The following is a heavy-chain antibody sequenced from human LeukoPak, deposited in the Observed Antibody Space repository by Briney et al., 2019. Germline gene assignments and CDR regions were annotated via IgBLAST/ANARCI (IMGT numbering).Heavy chain of an antibody. D-gene: IGHD2-2*01. CDR2: ISYDGSNK. V-gene: IGHV3-30*18. CDR1: GFTFSSYG. CDR3: AKDRSLLRVVPAAIGGY. J-gene: IGHJ4*02. Sequence: GGSLRLSCAASGFTFSSYGMHWVRQAPGKGLEWVAVISYDGSNKYYADSVKGRFTISRDNSKNTLYLQMNSLRAEDTAVYYCAKDRSLLRVVPAAIGGYWGQGTLVTVSS.